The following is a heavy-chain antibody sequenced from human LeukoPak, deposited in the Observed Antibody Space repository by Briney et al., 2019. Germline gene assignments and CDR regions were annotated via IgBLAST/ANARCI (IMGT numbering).Heavy chain of an antibody. D-gene: IGHD3-16*01. J-gene: IGHJ4*02. V-gene: IGHV3-49*03. CDR3: ARDAHYYDDSGHPFDY. CDR1: GFIFGEYA. Sequence: GESLRLSCTTSGFIFGEYALSWFRQAPGRGLEWVGIVSAKPYGGTTKYAASVKDRFIISRDDSNRIAYLQLNSLKTEDTGMNYCARDAHYYDDSGHPFDYWGQGTLVTVSS. CDR2: VSAKPYGGTT.